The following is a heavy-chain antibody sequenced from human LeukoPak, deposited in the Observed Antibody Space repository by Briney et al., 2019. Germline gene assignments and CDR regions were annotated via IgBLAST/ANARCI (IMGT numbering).Heavy chain of an antibody. Sequence: SVKVSCKASGGSFSSHAINRVRQSPGQGLEWMGGFGTPNYAQRFQGRVTITADKSTSTAYMELSSLRSEDTAVYYRARVPTPKGAFDIWGQGTMVTVSS. V-gene: IGHV1-69*06. J-gene: IGHJ3*02. CDR1: GGSFSSHA. CDR3: ARVPTPKGAFDI. CDR2: FGTP.